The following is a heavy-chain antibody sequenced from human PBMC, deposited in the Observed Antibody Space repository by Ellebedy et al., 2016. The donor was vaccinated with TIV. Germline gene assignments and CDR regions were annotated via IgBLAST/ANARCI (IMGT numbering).Heavy chain of an antibody. CDR3: AIGYCSSTSCYG. V-gene: IGHV3-21*01. J-gene: IGHJ4*02. D-gene: IGHD2-2*01. CDR1: GFTFSSYS. Sequence: GGSLRLXXAASGFTFSSYSMNWVRQAPGKGLEWVSSISSSSSYIYYADSVKGRFTISRDNAKNSLYLQMNSLRAEDTAVYYCAIGYCSSTSCYGWGQGTLVTVSS. CDR2: ISSSSSYI.